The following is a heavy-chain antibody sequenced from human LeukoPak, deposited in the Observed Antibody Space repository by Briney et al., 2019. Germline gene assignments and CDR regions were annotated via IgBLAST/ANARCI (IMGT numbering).Heavy chain of an antibody. CDR3: ARVGSSGYPIDY. J-gene: IGHJ4*02. CDR2: IWYDGSNK. CDR1: GFTFSSYG. V-gene: IGHV3-33*01. Sequence: PGGSLRLSCAASGFTFSSYGMHWVRQAPGKGLEWVAVIWYDGSNKYYADSVKGRFTISRDNSKNTLYLQMNSLRAEDTAVYYCARVGSSGYPIDYWGQGTLVTVSS. D-gene: IGHD3-22*01.